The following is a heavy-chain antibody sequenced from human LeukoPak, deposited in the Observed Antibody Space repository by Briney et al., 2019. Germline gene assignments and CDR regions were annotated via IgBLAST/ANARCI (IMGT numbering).Heavy chain of an antibody. J-gene: IGHJ5*02. CDR1: GGSISSGDYY. V-gene: IGHV4-30-4*01. CDR3: ARGVVVVVAATRRWWFDP. D-gene: IGHD2-15*01. Sequence: SETLSLTCTVSGGSISSGDYYWSWIRQPPGKGLEWIGYIYYSGSTYYNPSLKSRVTISVDTSMNQFSLKLSSVTAADTAVYYCARGVVVVVAATRRWWFDPWGQGTLVTVSS. CDR2: IYYSGST.